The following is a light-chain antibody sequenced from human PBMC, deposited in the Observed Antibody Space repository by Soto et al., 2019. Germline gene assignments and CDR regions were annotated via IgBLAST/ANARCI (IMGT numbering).Light chain of an antibody. CDR1: QSISSW. CDR2: KAS. J-gene: IGKJ1*01. CDR3: QQYNDYSPRT. Sequence: DIQMTQSPSTLSASVGDRVTITCRASQSISSWLAWYQQKPVKAPKLLIYKASNLESGVPSRFSGTQSGTEFTLTISSLQPDDFSTYFCQQYNDYSPRTFGQGTKVEIK. V-gene: IGKV1-5*03.